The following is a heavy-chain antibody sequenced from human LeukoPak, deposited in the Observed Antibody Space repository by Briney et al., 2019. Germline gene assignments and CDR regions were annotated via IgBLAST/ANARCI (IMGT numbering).Heavy chain of an antibody. J-gene: IGHJ4*02. D-gene: IGHD3-22*01. CDR3: AKGLYDSNGYGDWGFDY. V-gene: IGHV3-30*18. CDR2: ISYDGNKK. CDR1: GFTFSSYS. Sequence: GGSLRLSCAASGFTFSSYSMNWVRQAPGKGLEWVAVISYDGNKKYYAESVKGRFTISRDNSKNTLYLQMNSLRAEDTAVYYCAKGLYDSNGYGDWGFDYWGQGTLVTVSS.